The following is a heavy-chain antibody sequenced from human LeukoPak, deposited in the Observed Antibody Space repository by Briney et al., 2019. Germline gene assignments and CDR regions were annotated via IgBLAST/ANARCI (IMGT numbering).Heavy chain of an antibody. V-gene: IGHV3-23*01. Sequence: GGSLRLSCAASGFTFSDYAMNWVRQAPGKGLEWVSSIDSSGVATDSADSVMGRFTISRDNSKNSVYLQMHSLRAGDTAIYYRAKAQEWLAFPGDSLDYWGQGALVTVSS. CDR3: AKAQEWLAFPGDSLDY. CDR2: IDSSGVAT. D-gene: IGHD6-19*01. J-gene: IGHJ4*02. CDR1: GFTFSDYA.